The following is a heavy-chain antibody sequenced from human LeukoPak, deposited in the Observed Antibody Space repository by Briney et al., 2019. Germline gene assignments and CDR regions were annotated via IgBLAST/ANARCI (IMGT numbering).Heavy chain of an antibody. D-gene: IGHD3-22*01. V-gene: IGHV4-34*01. J-gene: IGHJ5*02. Sequence: PSETLSLTCAVYGGSFSGDFWSWIRQSPGKGLEWIGEINHGGSTSYNPSLKSRVTISVDTSKNQFSLKLSSVTAADTAVYYCARPVGYDSSGYYYGWFDPWGQGTLVTVSS. CDR1: GGSFSGDF. CDR2: INHGGST. CDR3: ARPVGYDSSGYYYGWFDP.